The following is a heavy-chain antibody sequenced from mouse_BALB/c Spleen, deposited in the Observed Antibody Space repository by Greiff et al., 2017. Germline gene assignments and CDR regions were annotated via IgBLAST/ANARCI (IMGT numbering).Heavy chain of an antibody. CDR1: GFTFSSYG. V-gene: IGHV5-6*01. CDR2: ISSGGSYT. CDR3: ARVGTYRYDAWFAY. Sequence: EVMLVESGGDLVKPGGSLKLSCAASGFTFSSYGMSWVRQTPDKRLEWVATISSGGSYTYYPDSVKGRFTISRDNAKNTLYLQMSSLKSEDTAMYYCARVGTYRYDAWFAYGGQGTLVTVSA. J-gene: IGHJ3*01. D-gene: IGHD2-14*01.